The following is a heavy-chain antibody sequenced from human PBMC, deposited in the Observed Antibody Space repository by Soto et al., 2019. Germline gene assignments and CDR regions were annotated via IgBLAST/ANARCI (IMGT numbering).Heavy chain of an antibody. V-gene: IGHV1-3*01. CDR3: ARGPNPYFFDY. J-gene: IGHJ4*02. CDR1: GYTFSSYA. CDR2: INAGNGNT. Sequence: ASVKVSCMASGYTFSSYAMHWVRQAPGQRLEWMGWINAGNGNTKYSQKFQGRVTITRDTSASTAYMELSSLRSEDTAVYSCARGPNPYFFDYWGQGTLVTVSS.